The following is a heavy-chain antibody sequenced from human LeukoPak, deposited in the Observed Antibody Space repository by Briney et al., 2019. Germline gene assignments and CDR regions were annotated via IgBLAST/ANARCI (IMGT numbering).Heavy chain of an antibody. CDR1: GFTFSSYG. J-gene: IGHJ4*02. V-gene: IGHV3-33*03. CDR3: AKMPDFDY. CDR2: IWYDGSNK. Sequence: GGSLRLSCAASGFTFSSYGMHWVRQAPGKGLEWVAVIWYDGSNKYYADSVKGRFAISRDNAKNSLYLQMNSLRSEDTAVYYCAKMPDFDYWGQGTLVTVSS. D-gene: IGHD2-2*01.